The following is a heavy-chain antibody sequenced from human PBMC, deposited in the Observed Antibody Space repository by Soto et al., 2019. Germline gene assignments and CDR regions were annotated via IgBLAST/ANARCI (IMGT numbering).Heavy chain of an antibody. D-gene: IGHD3-10*01. J-gene: IGHJ6*02. CDR2: ISYDGSNK. CDR3: AKEGGYYGSGSYSVGENYYGMDV. CDR1: GFTFSSYG. Sequence: QVQLVESGGGVVQPGRSLRLSCAASGFTFSSYGMHWVRQAPGNGLEWVAVISYDGSNKFYADSVKGRFTISRDNSKNTLDLQMNSLRAEDTAVYYCAKEGGYYGSGSYSVGENYYGMDVWGQGTTVTVSS. V-gene: IGHV3-30*18.